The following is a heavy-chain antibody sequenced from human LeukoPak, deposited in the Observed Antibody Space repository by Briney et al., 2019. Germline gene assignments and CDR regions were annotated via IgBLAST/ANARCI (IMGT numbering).Heavy chain of an antibody. CDR2: ISWNVGNT. J-gene: IGHJ4*02. CDR1: GFKFDDYG. D-gene: IGHD2-8*01. CDR3: AREGIYCVNGVCYLDY. Sequence: GGSLRLSCAASGFKFDDYGMSWVRQAPGKGLEWVSGISWNVGNTGYADSVKGRFTISRDNAKNSLSLQVNSLRADDTAFYYCAREGIYCVNGVCYLDYWGQGTLVTVSS. V-gene: IGHV3-20*04.